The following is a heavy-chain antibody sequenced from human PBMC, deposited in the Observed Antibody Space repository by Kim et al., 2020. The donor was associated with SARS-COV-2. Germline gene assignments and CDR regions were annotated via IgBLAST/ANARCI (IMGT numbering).Heavy chain of an antibody. D-gene: IGHD6-6*01. CDR2: INHSGST. V-gene: IGHV4-34*01. Sequence: SETLSLTCAVYGGSFSGYYWSWICQPPGKGLEWIGEINHSGSTNYNPSLKSRVTISVDTSKNQFSLKLSSVTAADTAVYYCARGRVSSGYYYYYGMDVWGQGTTVTVSS. CDR1: GGSFSGYY. CDR3: ARGRVSSGYYYYYGMDV. J-gene: IGHJ6*02.